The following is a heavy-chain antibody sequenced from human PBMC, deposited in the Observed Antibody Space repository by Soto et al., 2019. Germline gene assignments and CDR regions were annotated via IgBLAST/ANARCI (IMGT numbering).Heavy chain of an antibody. D-gene: IGHD3-3*01. J-gene: IGHJ4*02. Sequence: SETLSLTCAVYGGSLSGYYWSWIRQPPGKGLEWIGEINHSGSTIYNPSLKSRVTISVDTPRNQFSLKLSSVTAADTALYYCARRPLNYDLWSGTAKPFDYWGQGTLVTVSS. CDR2: INHSGST. V-gene: IGHV4-34*01. CDR1: GGSLSGYY. CDR3: ARRPLNYDLWSGTAKPFDY.